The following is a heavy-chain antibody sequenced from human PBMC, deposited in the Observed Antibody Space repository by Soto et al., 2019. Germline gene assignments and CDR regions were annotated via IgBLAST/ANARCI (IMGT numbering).Heavy chain of an antibody. CDR1: VVSFSGYY. V-gene: IGHV4-34*01. D-gene: IGHD4-17*01. J-gene: IGHJ4*02. CDR3: ARRFYGDYYFDY. Sequence: SETLYLTCAVYVVSFSGYYWSCIRQPPGKWLEWIGEINHSGSTNYNPSLKSRVTISVDTSKNQFSLKLSSVTAADTAVYYCARRFYGDYYFDYWGQGTLVTVSS. CDR2: INHSGST.